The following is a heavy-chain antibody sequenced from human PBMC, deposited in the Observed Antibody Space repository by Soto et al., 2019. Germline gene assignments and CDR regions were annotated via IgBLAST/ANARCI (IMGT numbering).Heavy chain of an antibody. V-gene: IGHV3-23*01. J-gene: IGHJ5*02. CDR3: ARNQGVELVPLATVEWFDP. Sequence: WVSLRLSCAPSGRIFENFGMRWVRHAPAKGLEWFYSTSASAFRKYHAGNVEGRFTLSEDNSRRTVYLELKTPGAREMAVYHCARNQGVELVPLATVEWFDPWAQGSVDTVSS. CDR2: TSASAFRK. D-gene: IGHD1-26*01. CDR1: GRIFENFG.